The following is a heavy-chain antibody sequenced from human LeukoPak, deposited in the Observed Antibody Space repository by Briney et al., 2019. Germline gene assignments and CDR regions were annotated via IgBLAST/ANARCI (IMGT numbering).Heavy chain of an antibody. Sequence: SETLSITCTVSGGSISSYYWSWIRQPPGKGLEWIGYIYYSGSTNYNPSLKSRVTISVDTSKNQFSLKLSSVTAADTAVYYCARVLSTVTTPMAYWYFDLWGRGTLVTVSS. V-gene: IGHV4-59*01. CDR2: IYYSGST. CDR1: GGSISSYY. J-gene: IGHJ2*01. D-gene: IGHD4-17*01. CDR3: ARVLSTVTTPMAYWYFDL.